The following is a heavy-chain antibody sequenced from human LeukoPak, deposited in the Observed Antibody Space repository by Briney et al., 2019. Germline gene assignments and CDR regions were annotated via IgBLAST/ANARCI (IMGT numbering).Heavy chain of an antibody. CDR1: GYTFTSYD. D-gene: IGHD1-26*01. CDR2: ISAYNGNT. J-gene: IGHJ4*02. Sequence: ASVKVSCKASGYTFTSYDISWVRQAPGQGLEWMGWISAYNGNTNYAQKLQGRVTMTTDTSTSTAYMELRSLRSDDTAVYYCARHQDLRYSGSYRGFDYWGQGTLVTVSS. CDR3: ARHQDLRYSGSYRGFDY. V-gene: IGHV1-18*01.